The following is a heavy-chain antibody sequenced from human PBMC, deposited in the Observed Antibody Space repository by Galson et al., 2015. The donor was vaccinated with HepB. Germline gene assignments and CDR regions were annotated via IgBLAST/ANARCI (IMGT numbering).Heavy chain of an antibody. CDR3: AKDDGYYDSSGYYGGAAIDY. Sequence: SLRLSCAASGFTFDDYAMHWVRQAPGKGLEWVSGISWNSGSIGYADSVKGRFTISRDNAKNSLYLQMNSLRAEDTALYYCAKDDGYYDSSGYYGGAAIDYWGQGTLVTVSS. D-gene: IGHD3-22*01. CDR2: ISWNSGSI. V-gene: IGHV3-9*01. J-gene: IGHJ4*02. CDR1: GFTFDDYA.